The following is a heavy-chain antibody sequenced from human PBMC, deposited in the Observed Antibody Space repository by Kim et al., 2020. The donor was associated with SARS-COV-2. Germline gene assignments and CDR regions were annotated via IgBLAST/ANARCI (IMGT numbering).Heavy chain of an antibody. D-gene: IGHD6-13*01. J-gene: IGHJ4*02. Sequence: ASVKVSCKASGYTFTSYAMHWVRQAPGQRLEWMGWINAGNGNTKYSQKFQGRVTITRDTSASTAYMELSSLRSEDTAVYYCARGAIAAAGPFDYWGQGTLVTVSS. CDR2: INAGNGNT. V-gene: IGHV1-3*01. CDR3: ARGAIAAAGPFDY. CDR1: GYTFTSYA.